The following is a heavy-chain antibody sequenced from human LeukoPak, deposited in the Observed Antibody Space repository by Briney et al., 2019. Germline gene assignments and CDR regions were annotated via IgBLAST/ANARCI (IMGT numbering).Heavy chain of an antibody. CDR1: GYTFTGYY. J-gene: IGHJ4*02. CDR3: ARDRGPAVGVAVPLLNFDY. Sequence: ASVKVSCKASGYTFTGYYMHWVRQAPGQGLEWMGWINPNSGGTNYAQKFQGRVTMTKDTSISTAYMELSRLRSDDTAVYYRARDRGPAVGVAVPLLNFDYWGPGNLVTVSS. V-gene: IGHV1-2*02. D-gene: IGHD6-13*01. CDR2: INPNSGGT.